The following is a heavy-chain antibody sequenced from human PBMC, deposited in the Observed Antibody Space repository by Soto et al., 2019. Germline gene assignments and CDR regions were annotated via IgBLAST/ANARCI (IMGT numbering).Heavy chain of an antibody. CDR3: ARASTIDGHHLGGGTQDY. V-gene: IGHV1-69*13. CDR1: GGTFSSYG. J-gene: IGHJ4*02. CDR2: IIPIFGTA. Sequence: SVKVSCKASGGTFSSYGISWVLQAPGQGLEWMGGIIPIFGTANYAQKFQGRVTITADESTSTAYMELSSLRSEDTAVYYCARASTIDGHHLGGGTQDYWGQGILVTGYS. D-gene: IGHD3-9*01.